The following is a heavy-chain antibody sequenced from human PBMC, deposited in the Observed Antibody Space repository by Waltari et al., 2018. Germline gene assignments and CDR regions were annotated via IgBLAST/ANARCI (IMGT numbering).Heavy chain of an antibody. V-gene: IGHV1-2*02. CDR3: ARDPGPIMGAPDL. J-gene: IGHJ5*02. CDR1: GYTFPAYP. D-gene: IGHD1-26*01. CDR2: FNPKKGDS. Sequence: QEQLVQSGSEVKTPGASVRVSCQASGYTFPAYPLHWFRQAPNQRFEWMGWFNPKKGDSEAAANFLGRVTMSRDTSINTVYLDLSGLRSDDTAIYFCARDPGPIMGAPDLWGQGTQVTVSS.